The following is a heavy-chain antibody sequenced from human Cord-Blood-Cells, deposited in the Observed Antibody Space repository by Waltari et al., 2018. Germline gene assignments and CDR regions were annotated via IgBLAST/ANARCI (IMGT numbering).Heavy chain of an antibody. CDR1: GGPISSYY. Sequence: QVQLQESGPGLVKPPEPLSLTCTVSGGPISSYYWSWIRQPPGKGLEWIGYIYYSGSTNYNPSLKSRVTISVDTSKNQFSLKLSSVTTADTAVYYCARHDPLPYYYGSGSYYKAFDIWGQGTMVTVSS. V-gene: IGHV4-59*01. CDR2: IYYSGST. D-gene: IGHD3-10*01. CDR3: ARHDPLPYYYGSGSYYKAFDI. J-gene: IGHJ3*02.